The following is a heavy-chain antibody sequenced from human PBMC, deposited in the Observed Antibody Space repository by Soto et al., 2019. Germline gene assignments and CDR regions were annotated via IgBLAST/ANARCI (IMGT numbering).Heavy chain of an antibody. V-gene: IGHV1-69*02. CDR3: ARVATKTFYSYYYMDV. D-gene: IGHD5-12*01. CDR2: LIPILGIA. J-gene: IGHJ6*03. Sequence: QVQLGQSGAEVKKPGSSVKVSCKASGGTFSSYTISWVRQAPGQGREWMGRLIPILGIANYAQKFQGRVTMTADKSTSTAYMEQSSLRSEDTAVYYCARVATKTFYSYYYMDVWGQGTPVTVSS. CDR1: GGTFSSYT.